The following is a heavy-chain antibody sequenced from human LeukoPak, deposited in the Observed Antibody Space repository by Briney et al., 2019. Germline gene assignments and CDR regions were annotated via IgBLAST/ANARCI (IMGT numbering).Heavy chain of an antibody. V-gene: IGHV4-61*02. D-gene: IGHD3-22*01. CDR1: GGSISSGSYY. Sequence: SETLSLTCTVSGGSISSGSYYWSWIRQPAGKGLEWVGRMYTSGSTNYNPSLQSRVIMSVDTSKNQFSLDLNSVTAADTAVYYCARGRAYYDSSGYFNYWGQGILVTVSS. J-gene: IGHJ4*02. CDR3: ARGRAYYDSSGYFNY. CDR2: MYTSGST.